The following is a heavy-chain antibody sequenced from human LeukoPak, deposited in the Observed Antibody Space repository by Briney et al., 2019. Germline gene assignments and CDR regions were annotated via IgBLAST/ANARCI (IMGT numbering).Heavy chain of an antibody. CDR1: GGTFSSYA. Sequence: SVKVSCKASGGTFSSYAISWVRQAPGQGLEWMGGIIPIFGTANYAQKFQGRVTITTDESTSTAYMELSSLRSEDTAVYYCARVPPVATIGFDYWGQGTLVTVSS. CDR3: ARVPPVATIGFDY. CDR2: IIPIFGTA. J-gene: IGHJ4*02. V-gene: IGHV1-69*05. D-gene: IGHD5-12*01.